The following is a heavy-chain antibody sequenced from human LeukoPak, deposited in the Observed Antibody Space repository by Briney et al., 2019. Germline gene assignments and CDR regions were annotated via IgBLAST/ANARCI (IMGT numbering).Heavy chain of an antibody. CDR1: GFTFTNYA. CDR3: AKPLRDAGSFNYPYFDF. J-gene: IGHJ4*02. CDR2: ISGSGGSS. Sequence: PGGSLRLSCAASGFTFTNYAMNWVRQAPGKGLVWVSAISGSGGSSSYADSVRGRFTISRDNSNNMLYLQMNSLRAEDTAVYYCAKPLRDAGSFNYPYFDFWGQGTLVTVSS. V-gene: IGHV3-23*01. D-gene: IGHD5-24*01.